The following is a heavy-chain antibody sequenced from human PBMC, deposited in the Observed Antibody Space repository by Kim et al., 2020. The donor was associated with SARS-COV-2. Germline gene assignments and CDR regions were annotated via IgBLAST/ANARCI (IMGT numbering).Heavy chain of an antibody. CDR1: GYTFGSHY. CDR2: NDPSGNST. J-gene: IGHJ4*02. D-gene: IGHD3-22*01. V-gene: IGHV1-46*01. CDR3: VAVVVTDQAFDS. Sequence: ASVKVSCKASGYTFGSHYIHWVRQAPGQGLDWMGINDPSGNSTTNKQKFQGRVTMIRDTSTSTVYMELSSLRSEDTAVYYCVAVVVTDQAFDSWGQGTQVTVTS.